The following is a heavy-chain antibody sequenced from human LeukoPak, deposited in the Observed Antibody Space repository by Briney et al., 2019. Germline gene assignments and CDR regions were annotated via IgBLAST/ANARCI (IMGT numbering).Heavy chain of an antibody. CDR2: INPNSGGT. J-gene: IGHJ4*02. D-gene: IGHD3-22*01. Sequence: GASVKVSCKASGYTFTGYYMHWVRQAPGQGLEWMGWINPNSGGTNYAQKFQGRVAMTRDTSTSTVYMELSSLRSEDTAVYYCARDFRLYDSSGYYYPLGYWGQGTLVTVSS. CDR3: ARDFRLYDSSGYYYPLGY. V-gene: IGHV1-2*02. CDR1: GYTFTGYY.